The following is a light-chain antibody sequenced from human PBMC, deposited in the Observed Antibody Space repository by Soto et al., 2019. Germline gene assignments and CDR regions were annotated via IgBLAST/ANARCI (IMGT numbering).Light chain of an antibody. CDR3: QQRSNWPPGST. Sequence: EIVLTQSPATLSLSPGERATLSCRASQSVSRYLAWYQQKPGQAPRLLIYDASNRATGIPARFSGSGSVTDFTLTISSLEPEDFAVYYCQQRSNWPPGSTFGPGTKVYIK. J-gene: IGKJ3*01. CDR1: QSVSRY. CDR2: DAS. V-gene: IGKV3-11*01.